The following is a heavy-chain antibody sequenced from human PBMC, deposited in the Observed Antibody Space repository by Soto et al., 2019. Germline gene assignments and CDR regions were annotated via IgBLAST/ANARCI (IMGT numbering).Heavy chain of an antibody. CDR2: LTTSGSKT. Sequence: EVQLLESGGGLVQPGGSLRLSCAASGFTFSSYDMSWVRQALGKGLEWVSSLTTSGSKTYYADSVKGRFIISRDNSKSILFLQMNSLRADDTAVYYCAKKGLSRTETFASWGQGTLVTVSS. CDR3: AKKGLSRTETFAS. D-gene: IGHD4-4*01. J-gene: IGHJ4*02. V-gene: IGHV3-23*01. CDR1: GFTFSSYD.